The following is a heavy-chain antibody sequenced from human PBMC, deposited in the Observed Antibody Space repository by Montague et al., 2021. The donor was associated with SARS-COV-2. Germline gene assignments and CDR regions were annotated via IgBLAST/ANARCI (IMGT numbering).Heavy chain of an antibody. CDR2: ISYDGSNK. D-gene: IGHD3-9*01. J-gene: IGHJ6*02. CDR1: GFTFSSYG. CDR3: ARDPKYYDILTGCLIARSYYYYYGMDV. V-gene: IGHV3-33*05. Sequence: SLRLSCAASGFTFSSYGMHWVRQAPGKGLEWVAVISYDGSNKYYADSVKGRFTISRDNSKNTLYLQMNSLRAEDTAVYYCARDPKYYDILTGCLIARSYYYYYGMDVWGQGTTVTVSS.